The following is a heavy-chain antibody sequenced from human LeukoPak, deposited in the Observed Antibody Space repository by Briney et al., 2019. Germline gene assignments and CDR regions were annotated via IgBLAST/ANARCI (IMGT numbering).Heavy chain of an antibody. V-gene: IGHV4-59*01. Sequence: SETLSLTCTVSGGSLSSYYWSWIRQPPGKGLDWVGYIYYSGSTNYTPSLKSRVTISVDTSKNQFSLKLRSVTAPDTAVYYCARDINPAIYYDSSGYAFDIWGQGTMVTVSS. J-gene: IGHJ3*02. D-gene: IGHD3-22*01. CDR3: ARDINPAIYYDSSGYAFDI. CDR2: IYYSGST. CDR1: GGSLSSYY.